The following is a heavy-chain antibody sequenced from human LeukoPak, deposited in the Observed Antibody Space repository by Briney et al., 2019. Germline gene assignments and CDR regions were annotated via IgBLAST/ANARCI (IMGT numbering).Heavy chain of an antibody. V-gene: IGHV4-59*01. CDR1: GGSISSYY. Sequence: SETLSLTCTVSGGSISSYYWSWIRQPPGKGLEWIGYIYYSGSTNYNPSLKSRVTISVDTSKNQFSLKLSSVTAADTAVYYCARVGSSGSYYSSTPEYYCYGMDVWGQGTTVTVSS. CDR2: IYYSGST. CDR3: ARVGSSGSYYSSTPEYYCYGMDV. D-gene: IGHD1-26*01. J-gene: IGHJ6*02.